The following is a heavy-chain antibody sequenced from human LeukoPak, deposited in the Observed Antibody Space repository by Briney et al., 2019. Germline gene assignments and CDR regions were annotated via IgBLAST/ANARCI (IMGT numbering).Heavy chain of an antibody. Sequence: GGSLRLSRAASGFTVSSNYMSWVRQAPGKGLEWVSAISGSGGSTYYADSVKGRFTISRDNSKNTLYLQMNSLRAEDTAVYYCAKATRLGTLDYWGQGTLVTVSS. CDR1: GFTVSSNY. D-gene: IGHD7-27*01. V-gene: IGHV3-23*01. CDR2: ISGSGGST. CDR3: AKATRLGTLDY. J-gene: IGHJ4*02.